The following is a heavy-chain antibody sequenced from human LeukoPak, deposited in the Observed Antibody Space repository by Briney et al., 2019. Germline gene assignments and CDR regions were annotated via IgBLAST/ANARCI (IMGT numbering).Heavy chain of an antibody. CDR1: GYTFTGYY. CDR3: AKTTPAAPNWFDP. CDR2: MNPNSGNT. V-gene: IGHV1-8*02. D-gene: IGHD2-2*01. Sequence: PGASVKVSCKASGYTFTGYYMHWVRQAPGQGLEWMGWMNPNSGNTGYAQKFQGRVTMTRNTSISTAYMELSSLRSEDTAVYYCAKTTPAAPNWFDPWGQGTLVTVSS. J-gene: IGHJ5*02.